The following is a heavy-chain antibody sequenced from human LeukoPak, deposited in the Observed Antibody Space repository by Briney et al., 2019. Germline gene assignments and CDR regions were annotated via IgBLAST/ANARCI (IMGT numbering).Heavy chain of an antibody. CDR3: ARSKQLRAAFDI. J-gene: IGHJ3*02. Sequence: ASVKVSCKASGYTFASYYMHWVRQAPGQGLEWMGIINPSGGSTNYAQKFQGRVTMTRDTSTSTVYMELSSLRSEDTAVYYCARSKQLRAAFDIWGQGTMVTVSS. CDR2: INPSGGST. D-gene: IGHD5-18*01. CDR1: GYTFASYY. V-gene: IGHV1-46*01.